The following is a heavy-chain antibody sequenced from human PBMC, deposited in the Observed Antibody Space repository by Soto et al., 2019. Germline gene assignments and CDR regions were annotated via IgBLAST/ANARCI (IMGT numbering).Heavy chain of an antibody. CDR1: GGTFSSYA. Sequence: QVQLVQSGAEVKKPGSSVKVSCKASGGTFSSYAISWVRQAPGQGLEWMGGIIPIFGTANYAQKFQGRVTITADESTSTAYMELCCLRSEDTAVYYCARVRGSYSGFDWYFDLWGRGTLVTVSS. CDR3: ARVRGSYSGFDWYFDL. D-gene: IGHD1-26*01. J-gene: IGHJ2*01. CDR2: IIPIFGTA. V-gene: IGHV1-69*01.